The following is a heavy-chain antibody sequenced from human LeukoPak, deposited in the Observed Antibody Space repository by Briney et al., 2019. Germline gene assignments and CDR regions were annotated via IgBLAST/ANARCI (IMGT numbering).Heavy chain of an antibody. V-gene: IGHV1-2*02. D-gene: IGHD1-26*01. CDR1: GYTFTGYY. CDR3: ARGKQWELGWFDP. J-gene: IGHJ5*02. Sequence: GASVKVSCKASGYTFTGYYMHWVRQAPGQGLEWMGWINPNSGGTNYAQKFQGRVTMTRDTSISTPYMELSRLRSDDTAVYYCARGKQWELGWFDPWGQGTLVTVSS. CDR2: INPNSGGT.